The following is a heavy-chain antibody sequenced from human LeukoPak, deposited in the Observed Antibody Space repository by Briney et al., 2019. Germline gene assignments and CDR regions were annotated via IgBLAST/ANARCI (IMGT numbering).Heavy chain of an antibody. Sequence: SETLSLTCAVSGGSISSGGYSWSWIRQPPGKGLEWIGYIYHSGSTYYSPSLKSRVTISVDKSKNQFSLELSSVTAADTAVYYCARGQGGDYYDTSGFYFDFWGQGTLVIVSS. CDR1: GGSISSGGYS. D-gene: IGHD3-22*01. V-gene: IGHV4-30-2*01. J-gene: IGHJ4*02. CDR2: IYHSGST. CDR3: ARGQGGDYYDTSGFYFDF.